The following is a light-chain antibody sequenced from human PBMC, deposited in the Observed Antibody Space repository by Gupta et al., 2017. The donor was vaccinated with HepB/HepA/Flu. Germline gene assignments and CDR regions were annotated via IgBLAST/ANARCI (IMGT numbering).Light chain of an antibody. J-gene: IGKJ1*01. V-gene: IGKV3-20*01. Sequence: EIVFTQSPGTLSLSPGERATLSCRASQSVSSSYLDWNQQKPGQAHRLLIYGASSRATGIPDRFSGSGYGTEFTLTSSIPEAEDFAVYYWQQYCSSRTFGQGTKVEIK. CDR3: QQYCSSRT. CDR1: QSVSSSY. CDR2: GAS.